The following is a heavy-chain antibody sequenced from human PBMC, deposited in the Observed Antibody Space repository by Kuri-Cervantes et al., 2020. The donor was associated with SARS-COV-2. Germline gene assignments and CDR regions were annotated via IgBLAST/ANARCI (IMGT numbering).Heavy chain of an antibody. CDR1: GGSFSGYY. CDR3: ASSAAAGRTFDP. V-gene: IGHV4-34*01. CDR2: INHSGST. Sequence: GSLRLSCADYGGSFSGYYWSWIRQPPGKGREWIGEINHSGSTNHNRSLKSRITISVDTSKNQFSLKLSSFNAADTALYYCASSAAAGRTFDPWGQGTLVTVSS. D-gene: IGHD6-13*01. J-gene: IGHJ5*02.